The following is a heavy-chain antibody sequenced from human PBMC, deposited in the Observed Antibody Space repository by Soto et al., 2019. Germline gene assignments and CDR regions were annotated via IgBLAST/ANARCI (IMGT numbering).Heavy chain of an antibody. J-gene: IGHJ5*02. CDR1: GFSLSTSGVG. D-gene: IGHD1-26*01. CDR3: AHIVGAPNWFDP. Sequence: QITLKESGPPLVKPTQTLTLTCTFSGFSLSTSGVGVGWIRQPPGKALEWLALIYWDDDKRYSPSLKSRLTITKDTSNNQVVLTLTNMDPVDTATYYCAHIVGAPNWFDPWGQGTLVTVSS. CDR2: IYWDDDK. V-gene: IGHV2-5*02.